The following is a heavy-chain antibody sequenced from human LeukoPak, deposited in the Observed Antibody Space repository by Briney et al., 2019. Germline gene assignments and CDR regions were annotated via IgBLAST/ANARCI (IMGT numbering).Heavy chain of an antibody. CDR3: ARVPATVSRPCDS. V-gene: IGHV4-34*01. CDR2: IGHDGGT. CDR1: GGPFDGYY. D-gene: IGHD2-15*01. Sequence: SETLSLTCAVYGGPFDGYYWTLVRQTPGKGLEWIGEIGHDGGTNYSPSLRSRVTISIDTSKKQFSLKLSSVTAADTAVYYCARVPATVSRPCDSWGQGTLVTVSS. J-gene: IGHJ4*02.